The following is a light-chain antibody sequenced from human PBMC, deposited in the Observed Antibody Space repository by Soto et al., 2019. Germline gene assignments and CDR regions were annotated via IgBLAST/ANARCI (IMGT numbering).Light chain of an antibody. J-gene: IGKJ3*01. CDR3: QQRSNWPGT. CDR2: DAS. V-gene: IGKV3-11*01. CDR1: QSVSSY. Sequence: EIVLTQSPATLSLSPGERAPLSCRASQSVSSYLAWYQQKPGQAPRLLLYDASNRATGIPARFSGSGSGTDFTLTISSLEPEDFAVYYCQQRSNWPGTFGPGTKVDIK.